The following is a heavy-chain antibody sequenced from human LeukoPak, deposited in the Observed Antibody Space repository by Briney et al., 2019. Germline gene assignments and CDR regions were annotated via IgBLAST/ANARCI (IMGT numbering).Heavy chain of an antibody. J-gene: IGHJ6*03. CDR2: ISYDGSNK. V-gene: IGHV3-30-3*01. D-gene: IGHD3-3*01. Sequence: GGSLRLSCAASGFTFSSYAMHWVRQAPGKGLEWVAVISYDGSNKYYADSVKGRFTISRDNSKNTLYLQMNSLRAEDTAVYYCAKTPYDFWSGRRDYYYYYMDVWGKGTTVTVSS. CDR1: GFTFSSYA. CDR3: AKTPYDFWSGRRDYYYYYMDV.